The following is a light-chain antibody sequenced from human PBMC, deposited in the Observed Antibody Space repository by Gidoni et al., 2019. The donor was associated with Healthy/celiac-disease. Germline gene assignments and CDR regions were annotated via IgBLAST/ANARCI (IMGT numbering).Light chain of an antibody. CDR2: DAS. CDR1: QDISNY. CDR3: QQYDNLPIT. J-gene: IGKJ5*01. V-gene: IGKV1-33*01. Sequence: DIQMAQSPASLSASVGDRVTITCQASQDISNYLNWYQQKPGKAPKLLLYDASKLETGVPSRCSGSGSGTDFTFTISSLQPEDIATYYCQQYDNLPITFXXXTRLEIK.